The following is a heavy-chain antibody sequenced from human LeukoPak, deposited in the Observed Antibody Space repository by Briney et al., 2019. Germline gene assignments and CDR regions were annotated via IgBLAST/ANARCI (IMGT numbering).Heavy chain of an antibody. D-gene: IGHD2-8*01. V-gene: IGHV4-39*01. Sequence: SETLSLTCTVSGGSINTDSYYCGWIRQSPGKGLEWIGSVSYIGSTFFNPSLKSRVNMSVDTSKNQFSLKLSSVTAADTAVYYCARHPVLMVSTIQGVFVYWGQGSLVTVSS. J-gene: IGHJ4*01. CDR1: GGSINTDSYY. CDR3: ARHPVLMVSTIQGVFVY. CDR2: VSYIGST.